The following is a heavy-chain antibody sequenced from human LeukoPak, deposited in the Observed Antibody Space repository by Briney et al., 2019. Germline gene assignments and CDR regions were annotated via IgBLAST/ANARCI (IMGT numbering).Heavy chain of an antibody. V-gene: IGHV1-18*01. Sequence: ASVKVSCKSSGYTFTNYGISWVRQAPGQGLEWMGWISGYNGDTRYAQDLQGRVTVTTDTSTSTSYMELRSLRSDDTAVYYCARAPNYSSSGSPFWEVWGQGTLVTVSS. CDR2: ISGYNGDT. J-gene: IGHJ4*02. CDR1: GYTFTNYG. CDR3: ARAPNYSSSGSPFWEV. D-gene: IGHD3-10*01.